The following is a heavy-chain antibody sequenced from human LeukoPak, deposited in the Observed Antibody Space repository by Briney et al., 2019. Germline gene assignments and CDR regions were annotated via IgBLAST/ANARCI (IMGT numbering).Heavy chain of an antibody. Sequence: GASVKVSCKASGYTFTSYGISWVRQAPGQGLEWMGRIIPIFGTANYAQKFQGRVTITTDESTSTAYMELSSLRSEDTAVYYCARERCSGGSCYSGLKNYFDYWGQGTLVTVSS. J-gene: IGHJ4*02. CDR3: ARERCSGGSCYSGLKNYFDY. CDR1: GYTFTSYG. V-gene: IGHV1-69*05. CDR2: IIPIFGTA. D-gene: IGHD2-15*01.